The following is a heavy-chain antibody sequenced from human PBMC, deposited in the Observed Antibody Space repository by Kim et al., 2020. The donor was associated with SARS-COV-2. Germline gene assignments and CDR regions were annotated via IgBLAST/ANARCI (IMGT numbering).Heavy chain of an antibody. CDR1: GFTFNIFV. V-gene: IGHV3-23*01. D-gene: IGHD1-1*01. CDR3: AKEGNMGTPNY. J-gene: IGHJ4*02. CDR2: ITGGGDRT. Sequence: GGSLRLSCAASGFTFNIFVMTWVRQAPGKGLECVSAITGGGDRTYYSDSVKGRFTISRDNSKNTVYLQMNSLRVEDTAVYYCAKEGNMGTPNYWGQGNLVTVSS.